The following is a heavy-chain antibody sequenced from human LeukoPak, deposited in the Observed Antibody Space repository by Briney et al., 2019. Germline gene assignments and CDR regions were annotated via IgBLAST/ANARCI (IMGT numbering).Heavy chain of an antibody. CDR1: GGTFSSYA. D-gene: IGHD3-10*01. Sequence: SVKVSCKASGGTFSSYAISWVRQAPGQGLEWMGGIIPIFGTANYAQKFQGRVTITADESTSTAYMELSSLRSEDTAVYYCAKDKSPFMVRGASNDYWGQGTLVTVSS. CDR2: IIPIFGTA. CDR3: AKDKSPFMVRGASNDY. J-gene: IGHJ4*02. V-gene: IGHV1-69*13.